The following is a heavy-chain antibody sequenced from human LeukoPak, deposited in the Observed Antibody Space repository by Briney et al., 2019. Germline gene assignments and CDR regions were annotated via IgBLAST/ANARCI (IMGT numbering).Heavy chain of an antibody. CDR1: GGSARSASRY. V-gene: IGHV4-31*03. D-gene: IGHD4-17*01. CDR3: ARATVGFQRYYGMDV. J-gene: IGHJ6*02. Sequence: SETLSLTCTVSGGSARSASRYWSWIRQHPGKGLEWIGYIYYSGSTYYNPSLKSRVTISVDTSKNQFSLKLSSVTAADTAVYYCARATVGFQRYYGMDVWGQGTTVTVSS. CDR2: IYYSGST.